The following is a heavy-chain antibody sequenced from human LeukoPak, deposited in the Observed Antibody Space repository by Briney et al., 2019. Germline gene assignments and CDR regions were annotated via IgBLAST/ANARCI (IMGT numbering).Heavy chain of an antibody. Sequence: ASVKVSCKASGGTFSSYAISWVRQAPGQGLEWMGRIIPILGIANYAQKFQGRVTITADKSTSTAYMELSSLRSEDTAVYYCARAGGTAMGLLVDYWGQGTLVTVSS. CDR2: IIPILGIA. J-gene: IGHJ4*02. CDR3: ARAGGTAMGLLVDY. D-gene: IGHD5-18*01. CDR1: GGTFSSYA. V-gene: IGHV1-69*04.